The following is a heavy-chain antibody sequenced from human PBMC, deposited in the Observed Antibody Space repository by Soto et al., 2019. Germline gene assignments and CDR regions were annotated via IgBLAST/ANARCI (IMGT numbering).Heavy chain of an antibody. V-gene: IGHV4-59*01. Sequence: SETLSLTCTVSVGSISSYYWSWIRQPPGKGLEWIGYTYYTGCTNYNPSLRRRVTMSVDSSKRHFSLKLSTVTAAHTAVYYCARDLAYPSGAWFDPWGQGPLVASSS. J-gene: IGHJ5*02. CDR2: TYYTGCT. CDR1: VGSISSYY. CDR3: ARDLAYPSGAWFDP. D-gene: IGHD2-21*01.